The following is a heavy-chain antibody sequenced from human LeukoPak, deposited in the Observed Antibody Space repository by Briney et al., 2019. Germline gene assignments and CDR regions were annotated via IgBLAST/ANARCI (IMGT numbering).Heavy chain of an antibody. CDR3: ARTMDYYCPDY. CDR2: ISGYNGNT. CDR1: GYTFTSYG. D-gene: IGHD3-10*01. J-gene: IGHJ4*02. Sequence: GASVKVSCRASGYTFTSYGISWVRQAPGQGLEWMGWISGYNGNTKYAQNLQGRLTMTTDTSTSTAYMELRSLRSDDTAVYYCARTMDYYCPDYWGQGTLVTVSS. V-gene: IGHV1-18*01.